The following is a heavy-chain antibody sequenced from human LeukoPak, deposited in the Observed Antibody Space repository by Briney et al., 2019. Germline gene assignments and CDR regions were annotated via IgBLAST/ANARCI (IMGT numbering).Heavy chain of an antibody. J-gene: IGHJ4*02. D-gene: IGHD2-21*02. CDR3: ARSPRCGGDCRRQDY. V-gene: IGHV7-4-1*02. Sequence: GASVKVSCKASGYTFTSYAMNWVRQAPGQGLEWMGWINTNTGNPTYAQGFTGRFVFSLDTSVSTAYLQISSLKAEGTAVYYCARSPRCGGDCRRQDYWGQGTLVTVSS. CDR1: GYTFTSYA. CDR2: INTNTGNP.